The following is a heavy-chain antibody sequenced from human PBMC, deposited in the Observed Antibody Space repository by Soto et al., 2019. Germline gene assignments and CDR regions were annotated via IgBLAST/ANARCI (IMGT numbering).Heavy chain of an antibody. CDR3: AREDSSGWYVY. CDR1: GYTFTGYY. V-gene: IGHV1-2*04. Sequence: GASVKVSCKASGYTFTGYYMHWVRQAPGQGLEWMGRINPNSGGTNYAQKFQGWVTMTRDTSISTAYMELSRLRSDDTAVYYCAREDSSGWYVYWGQGTLVTVSS. J-gene: IGHJ4*02. CDR2: INPNSGGT. D-gene: IGHD6-19*01.